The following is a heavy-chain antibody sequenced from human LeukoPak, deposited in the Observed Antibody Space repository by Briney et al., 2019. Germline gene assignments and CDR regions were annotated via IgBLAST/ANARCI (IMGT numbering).Heavy chain of an antibody. V-gene: IGHV4-30-2*01. CDR1: GVSISIGGYY. J-gene: IGHJ4*02. CDR3: ARDGGIPLATPN. CDR2: IFHTGTT. Sequence: SETLSLTCTVSGVSISIGGYYWSWIRQPPGKGLEWIGYIFHTGTTYYNPSLESRVTISVDSSKNQFSLQLSSVTAADTALYYCARDGGIPLATPNWGQGTLVTVSS. D-gene: IGHD3-16*01.